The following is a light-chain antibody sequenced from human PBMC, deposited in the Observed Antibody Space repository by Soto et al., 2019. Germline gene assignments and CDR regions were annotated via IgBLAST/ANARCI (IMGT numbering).Light chain of an antibody. CDR1: KLGDKY. CDR3: QAWDSGTYV. Sequence: SYELTQPPSVSVSPGQTATITCSGDKLGDKYANWYQKKPGQSPVLVAYQGNKRPSGIPERFSGSNSGNTATLTISGAQAMDEADYYCQAWDSGTYVFGPGTKLTV. V-gene: IGLV3-1*01. CDR2: QGN. J-gene: IGLJ1*01.